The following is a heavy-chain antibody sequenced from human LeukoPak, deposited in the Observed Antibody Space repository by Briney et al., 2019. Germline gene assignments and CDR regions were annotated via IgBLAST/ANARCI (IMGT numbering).Heavy chain of an antibody. CDR3: ARAQGGSSDAFDI. J-gene: IGHJ3*02. CDR2: IYYSGST. Sequence: PSETLSLTCTVSGGSISNYYWSWIRQPPGKGLEWIGYIYYSGSTNYNPFLKSRVIISVDTSKNQFSLKLTSVTAADTAVYYCARAQGGSSDAFDIWGQGTMVTVSS. CDR1: GGSISNYY. V-gene: IGHV4-59*01. D-gene: IGHD1-26*01.